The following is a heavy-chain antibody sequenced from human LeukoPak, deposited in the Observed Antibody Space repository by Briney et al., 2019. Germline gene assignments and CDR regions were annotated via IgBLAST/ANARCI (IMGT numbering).Heavy chain of an antibody. V-gene: IGHV1-18*01. CDR1: GHTFTSYG. CDR3: ARVNGDYEKTYYFDY. J-gene: IGHJ4*02. Sequence: ASVKVSCKASGHTFTSYGISWVRQAPGQGLEWMGWISAYNGNTNYAQKLQGRVTMTTDTSTSTAYMELRSLRSDDTAVYYCARVNGDYEKTYYFDYWGQGTLVTVSS. D-gene: IGHD4-17*01. CDR2: ISAYNGNT.